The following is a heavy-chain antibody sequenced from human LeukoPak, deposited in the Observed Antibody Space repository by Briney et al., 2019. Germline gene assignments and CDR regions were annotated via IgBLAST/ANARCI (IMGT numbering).Heavy chain of an antibody. J-gene: IGHJ4*02. CDR2: IRSSSSAI. CDR3: ARERAEPTIVVVTAIIYFDY. V-gene: IGHV3-48*02. CDR1: GFTFSSYS. Sequence: GGSLRLSCAASGFTFSSYSVNWVRQAPGKGLEWVSYIRSSSSAIYYADSVKGRFTISRDNAKNSLYLQMNSLRDEDTAVYYCARERAEPTIVVVTAIIYFDYWGQGTLVTVSS. D-gene: IGHD2-21*02.